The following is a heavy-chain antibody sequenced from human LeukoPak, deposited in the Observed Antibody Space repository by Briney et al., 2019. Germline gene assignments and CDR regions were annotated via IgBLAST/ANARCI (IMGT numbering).Heavy chain of an antibody. CDR1: GGSFSGYY. Sequence: SETLSLTCAVYGGSFSGYYWSWIRQPPGKGLEWIGEINHSGSTNYNPSLKSRVTISVDTSKNQFSLKQSSVTAADTAVYYCARVRGNRGKYFDYWGQGTLVTVSS. D-gene: IGHD3-16*01. J-gene: IGHJ4*02. V-gene: IGHV4-34*01. CDR2: INHSGST. CDR3: ARVRGNRGKYFDY.